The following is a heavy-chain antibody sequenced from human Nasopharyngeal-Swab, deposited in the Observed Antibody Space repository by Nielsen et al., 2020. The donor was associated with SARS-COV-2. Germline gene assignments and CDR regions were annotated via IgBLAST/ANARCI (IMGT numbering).Heavy chain of an antibody. V-gene: IGHV4-61*01. CDR1: GGSVSSGSYY. CDR2: IYYSGST. J-gene: IGHJ2*01. Sequence: SETLSLTCTVSGGSVSSGSYYWSWIRQPPGKGLEWIGYIYYSGSTNYNPSLKSRVTISVDTSKNQFSLKLSSVTAADTAVYYCARAPYSAWYPFTWYFDLWGRGTLVTVSS. D-gene: IGHD6-19*01. CDR3: ARAPYSAWYPFTWYFDL.